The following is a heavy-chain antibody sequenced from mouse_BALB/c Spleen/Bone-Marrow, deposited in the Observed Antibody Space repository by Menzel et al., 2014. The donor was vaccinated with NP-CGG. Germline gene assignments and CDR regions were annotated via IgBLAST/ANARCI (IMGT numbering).Heavy chain of an antibody. J-gene: IGHJ2*01. CDR1: GYSITSGYY. Sequence: VQLQQPGPGLVKPSQSLSLTCSVTGYSITSGYYWNWIRQFPGNKLEWMGYISYDGSNNYNPSLKNRISITRDTSKNQFFLKLNSVTTEDTATYYCARDWDGYYFDYWSQGTTLTVSS. V-gene: IGHV3-6*02. CDR2: ISYDGSN. D-gene: IGHD2-3*01. CDR3: ARDWDGYYFDY.